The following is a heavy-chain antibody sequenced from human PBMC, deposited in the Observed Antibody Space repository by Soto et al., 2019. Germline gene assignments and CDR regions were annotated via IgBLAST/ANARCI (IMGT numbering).Heavy chain of an antibody. J-gene: IGHJ5*02. CDR2: IYYSGST. CDR3: AREMYSSRYWPLDP. D-gene: IGHD1-26*01. V-gene: IGHV4-59*01. CDR1: VGTLSGYF. Sequence: AWTLSLTCTVSVGTLSGYFWSWIRQPPGKGLEWIGYIYYSGSTNYTPSLKSRGTMSVDTSNNQSSLKLRSVTAAAAAVECCAREMYSSRYWPLDPGGQGNVVSVSS.